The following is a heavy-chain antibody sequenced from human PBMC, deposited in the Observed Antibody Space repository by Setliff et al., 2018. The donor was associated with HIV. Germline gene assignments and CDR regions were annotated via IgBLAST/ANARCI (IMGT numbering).Heavy chain of an antibody. CDR3: ARGKTWLRFLDY. V-gene: IGHV1-18*01. CDR1: GYTFNNYG. Sequence: ASVKVSCKASGYTFNNYGISWVRQAPGQGREWMGWINTNSGYTNYAQNVQGRVTVTMDTSTSTAYMELRSLKSDDTAVYYCARGKTWLRFLDYWGQGTLVTVSS. D-gene: IGHD5-12*01. CDR2: INTNSGYT. J-gene: IGHJ4*02.